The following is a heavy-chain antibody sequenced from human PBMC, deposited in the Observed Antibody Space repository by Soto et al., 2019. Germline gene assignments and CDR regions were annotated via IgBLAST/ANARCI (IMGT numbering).Heavy chain of an antibody. Sequence: GGSLRLSCAASGLTFSSYSLHWGRQAPGKGLEWVAVISSDGSTTYYADSVKGRFTVSRDNSRNTLYLQMNSLRTDDTAVYYGAGGGGSLNPGFDLWGQGTLVTVSS. CDR1: GLTFSSYS. V-gene: IGHV3-30*04. J-gene: IGHJ4*02. CDR3: AGGGGSLNPGFDL. CDR2: ISSDGSTT. D-gene: IGHD3-16*01.